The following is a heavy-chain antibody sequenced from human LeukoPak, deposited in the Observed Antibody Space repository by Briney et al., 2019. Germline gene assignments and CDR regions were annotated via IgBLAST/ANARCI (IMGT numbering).Heavy chain of an antibody. D-gene: IGHD1-1*01. CDR1: GFTFSSYA. J-gene: IGHJ4*02. Sequence: GGSLRLSCAASGFTFSSYAMHWVRRAPGKGLELVAVISYDGSNKYYADSVKGRFTISRDNSKNTLYLQMNSLRAEDTAVYYCAREITVQLDRGDYWGQGTLVTVSP. V-gene: IGHV3-30-3*01. CDR3: AREITVQLDRGDY. CDR2: ISYDGSNK.